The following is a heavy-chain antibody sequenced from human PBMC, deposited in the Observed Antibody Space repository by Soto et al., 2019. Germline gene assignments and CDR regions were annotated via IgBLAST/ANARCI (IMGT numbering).Heavy chain of an antibody. CDR2: ISADGSDT. Sequence: PGGSLRLSCPASGFTFRSSEMHWVRQPPGKGLQWISYISADGSDTYYADSVRGRFTISRDNARNSLSLQMNSLRADDTAIYYFVRYLHEPLPADVLRVTKWGQGTQVTVSS. CDR3: VRYLHEPLPADVLRVTK. V-gene: IGHV3-48*03. J-gene: IGHJ4*02. D-gene: IGHD3-3*01. CDR1: GFTFRSSE.